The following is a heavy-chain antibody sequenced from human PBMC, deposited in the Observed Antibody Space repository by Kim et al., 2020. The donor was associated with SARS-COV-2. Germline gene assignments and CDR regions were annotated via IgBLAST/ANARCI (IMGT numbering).Heavy chain of an antibody. J-gene: IGHJ4*02. Sequence: VYGDSVRGRFTISRDDAKNTLHLQMNSLKGEDTALYYCVKDDKAGSTDYWGQGTLVTVSS. V-gene: IGHV3-9*01. CDR3: VKDDKAGSTDY. D-gene: IGHD6-13*01.